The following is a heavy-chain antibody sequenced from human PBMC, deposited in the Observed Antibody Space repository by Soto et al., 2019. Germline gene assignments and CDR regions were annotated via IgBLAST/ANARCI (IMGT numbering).Heavy chain of an antibody. D-gene: IGHD3-3*01. Sequence: ASVKVSCKASGYTFTGYGISWVRQAPGQGLEWMGWISAYNGNTNYAQKLQGRVTMTTDTSTSTAYMELRSLRSDDKAVYYCARYYDFWSGYAGYYYGMDVWGQGTTVTVSS. CDR1: GYTFTGYG. CDR2: ISAYNGNT. V-gene: IGHV1-18*01. J-gene: IGHJ6*02. CDR3: ARYYDFWSGYAGYYYGMDV.